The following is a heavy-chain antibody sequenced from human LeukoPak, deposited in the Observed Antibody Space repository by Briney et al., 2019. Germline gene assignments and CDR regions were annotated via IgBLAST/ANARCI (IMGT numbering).Heavy chain of an antibody. CDR2: IYNSDNT. CDR1: GFTVSSNY. D-gene: IGHD3-22*01. Sequence: PGGSLRLSCAASGFTVSSNYMSWVRQAPGKGLQWVSLIYNSDNTKYADSVKGRFTISRDSSKSTLYLQMNSLRAEDTAVYYCAKGPVDYYDSSGYYPVPYNWFDPWGQGTLVTVSS. V-gene: IGHV3-66*01. J-gene: IGHJ5*02. CDR3: AKGPVDYYDSSGYYPVPYNWFDP.